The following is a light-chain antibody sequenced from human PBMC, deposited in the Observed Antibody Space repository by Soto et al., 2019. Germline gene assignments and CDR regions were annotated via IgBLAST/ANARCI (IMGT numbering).Light chain of an antibody. CDR3: QSYDSSLSGWV. J-gene: IGLJ3*02. Sequence: QNVVTQPPSVSGAPGQRVTISCTGSSSNIGAGYDVHWYQQLPGTAPKLLIYGNSNRPSGVPDRFSGSKSGTSASLAITGLRAEDEADYYCQSYDSSLSGWVFGGGTKVTVL. CDR2: GNS. V-gene: IGLV1-40*01. CDR1: SSNIGAGYD.